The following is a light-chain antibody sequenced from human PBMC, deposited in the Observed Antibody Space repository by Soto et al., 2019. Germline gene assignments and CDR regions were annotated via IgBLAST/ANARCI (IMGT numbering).Light chain of an antibody. CDR3: QSYDSSLSGSYV. V-gene: IGLV1-40*01. Sequence: QSVLTQPPSVSGAPGQRVTICCTGSSSNIGAGYDVHWYQQLPGTAPKLLIYGNSNRPSGVPDRFSGSKSGTSASLAITGLQAEDEADYYCQSYDSSLSGSYVFGTGTKVTLL. J-gene: IGLJ1*01. CDR2: GNS. CDR1: SSNIGAGYD.